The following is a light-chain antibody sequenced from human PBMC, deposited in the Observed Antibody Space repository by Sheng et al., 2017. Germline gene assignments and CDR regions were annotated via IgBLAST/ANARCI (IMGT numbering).Light chain of an antibody. Sequence: EIVMTQSPATLSVSPGERATLSCRASQRISSNLAWYQQKSGQAPRLLIYSASTRATGIPPARFSGSGSGTEFTLTISSLQSEDFAVYYCQQYNHWYSFGQGTKLELK. CDR2: SAS. V-gene: IGKV3-15*01. J-gene: IGKJ2*03. CDR1: QRISSN. CDR3: QQYNHWYS.